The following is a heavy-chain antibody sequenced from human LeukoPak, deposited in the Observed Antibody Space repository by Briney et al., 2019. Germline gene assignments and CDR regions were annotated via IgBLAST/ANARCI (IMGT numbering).Heavy chain of an antibody. CDR1: GDSVSSNTPA. D-gene: IGHD6-13*01. CDR2: TYYRSKWYN. CDR3: ARQQRGAFDY. J-gene: IGHJ4*02. Sequence: SQTLSLTCAISGDSVSSNTPAWNWLRQSPSRGLEWLGRTYYRSKWYNDHAVSVRSRMTINPDTAKNQFSLQLNSVTPEDTAVYYCARQQRGAFDYWGQGTLVTVSS. V-gene: IGHV6-1*01.